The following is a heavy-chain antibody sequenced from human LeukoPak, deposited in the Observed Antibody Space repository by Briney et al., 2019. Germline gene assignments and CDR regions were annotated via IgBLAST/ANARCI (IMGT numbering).Heavy chain of an antibody. CDR3: TTLRELLDGLDAFDI. CDR1: GFTFSSYA. V-gene: IGHV3-15*01. Sequence: GGSLRLSCAASGFTFSSYAMSWVRQAPGKGLEWVGRIKSKTDGGTTDYAAPVKGRFTISRDDSKNTLYLQMNSLKTEDTAVYYCTTLRELLDGLDAFDIWGQGTMVTVSS. J-gene: IGHJ3*02. CDR2: IKSKTDGGTT. D-gene: IGHD1-26*01.